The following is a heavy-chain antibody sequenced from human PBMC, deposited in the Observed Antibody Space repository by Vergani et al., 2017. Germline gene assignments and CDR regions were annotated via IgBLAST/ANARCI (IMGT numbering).Heavy chain of an antibody. Sequence: EVQLVESGGGLVQPGRSLRLSCAASGFTFDDYAMHWVRQAPGKGLEWVSGISWNSGSIGYADSVKGRFTISRDNAKNSLYLQMNSLRAEDTAVYYCARNIAAATPVDYWGQGTLVTVSS. V-gene: IGHV3-9*01. CDR1: GFTFDDYA. CDR2: ISWNSGSI. CDR3: ARNIAAATPVDY. D-gene: IGHD6-13*01. J-gene: IGHJ4*02.